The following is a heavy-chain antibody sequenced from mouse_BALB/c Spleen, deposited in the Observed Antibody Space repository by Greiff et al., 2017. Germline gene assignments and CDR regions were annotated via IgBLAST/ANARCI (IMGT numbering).Heavy chain of an antibody. V-gene: IGHV1S81*02. J-gene: IGHJ4*01. Sequence: QVQLQQPGAELVKPGASVKLSCKASGYTFTSYWMHWVKQRPGQGLEWIGEINPSNGRTNYNEKFKSKATLTVDKSSSTAYMQLSSLTSEDSAVYYCARWDTTATDYAMDYWGQGTSVTVSS. CDR2: INPSNGRT. D-gene: IGHD1-2*01. CDR3: ARWDTTATDYAMDY. CDR1: GYTFTSYW.